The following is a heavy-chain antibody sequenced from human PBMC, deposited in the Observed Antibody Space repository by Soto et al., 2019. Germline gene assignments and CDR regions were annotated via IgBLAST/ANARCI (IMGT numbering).Heavy chain of an antibody. CDR1: GGSISTSRSY. Sequence: SETLSLTCSVSGGSISTSRSYWAWIRQPPGKGLEWLANIFYSGSTFYNPSLASRVSVSVDTSKNEFSLKLRSVTAADTAVYYCARQPTTGDTDLWFNPWGQGTLVTVSS. V-gene: IGHV4-39*01. CDR3: ARQPTTGDTDLWFNP. J-gene: IGHJ5*02. CDR2: IFYSGST. D-gene: IGHD2-21*01.